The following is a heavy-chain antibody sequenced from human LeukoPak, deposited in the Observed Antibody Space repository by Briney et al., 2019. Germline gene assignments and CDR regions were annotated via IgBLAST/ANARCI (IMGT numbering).Heavy chain of an antibody. D-gene: IGHD2-2*01. CDR2: INSDGRST. Sequence: PGWSLRLSCAACGFTFINYWMVWVRQAPGKGLLWVSRINSDGRSTTYADAVKGRFTISRDNAKNTVYLQMNSLRAEDTAVYYCARDRRVVEPAAPHNWFDPWGRGTLVTVSS. V-gene: IGHV3-74*01. CDR3: ARDRRVVEPAAPHNWFDP. J-gene: IGHJ5*02. CDR1: GFTFINYW.